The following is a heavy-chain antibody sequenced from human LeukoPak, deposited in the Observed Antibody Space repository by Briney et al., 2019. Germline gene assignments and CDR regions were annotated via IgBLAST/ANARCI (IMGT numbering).Heavy chain of an antibody. Sequence: SGGSLRLSCAASGFTFDDYGMSWVRQAPGKGLEWVSSINWNGGSTGYADSVKGRFTISRDNAKNSLYLQMNSLRAEDTALYHCARVRGRFGEVTPYFDYWGQGTLVTVSS. D-gene: IGHD3-10*01. CDR1: GFTFDDYG. V-gene: IGHV3-20*01. CDR3: ARVRGRFGEVTPYFDY. CDR2: INWNGGST. J-gene: IGHJ4*02.